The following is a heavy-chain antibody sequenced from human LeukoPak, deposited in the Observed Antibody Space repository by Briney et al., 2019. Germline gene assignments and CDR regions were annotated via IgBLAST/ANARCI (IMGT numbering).Heavy chain of an antibody. V-gene: IGHV3-21*01. D-gene: IGHD5-12*01. J-gene: IGHJ3*02. CDR2: ISSSSSYI. CDR1: GSTFSSYS. Sequence: GGSLRLSCAASGSTFSSYSMNWVRQAPGKGLEWVSSISSSSSYIYYADSVKGRFTISRDNAKNSLYLQMNSLRAEDTAVYYCARSSGYDYHDAFDIWGQGTMVTVSS. CDR3: ARSSGYDYHDAFDI.